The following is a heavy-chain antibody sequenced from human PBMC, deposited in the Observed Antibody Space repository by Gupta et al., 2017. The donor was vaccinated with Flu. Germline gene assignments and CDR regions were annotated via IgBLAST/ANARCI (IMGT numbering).Heavy chain of an antibody. D-gene: IGHD2-2*01. J-gene: IGHJ6*02. CDR2: INHSGST. V-gene: IGHV4-34*01. CDR3: ARVPPYIVVVPAAGGGYYGMDV. CDR1: GGSFSGYY. Sequence: QVQLQQWGAGLLKPSATLSLTCAVYGGSFSGYYWSWIRPPPGKGLEWIGEINHSGSTNYNPSLKSRVTISVDTSKNQFSLKLSSVTAADTAVYYCARVPPYIVVVPAAGGGYYGMDVWGQGTTVTVSS.